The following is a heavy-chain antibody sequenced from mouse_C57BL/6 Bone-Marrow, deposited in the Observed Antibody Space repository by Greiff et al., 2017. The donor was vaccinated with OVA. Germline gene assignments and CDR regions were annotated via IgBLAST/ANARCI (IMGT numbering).Heavy chain of an antibody. Sequence: VHLVESGPELVKPGASVKISCKASGYTFTDYYINWVKQRPGQGLEWIGWIFPGSGSTYYNEKFKGKATLTVDKSSSTAYMLLSSLSSEDSAVYFCARGNCDGAWFAYWGQGTLVTVSA. J-gene: IGHJ3*01. CDR3: ARGNCDGAWFAY. D-gene: IGHD4-1*01. CDR1: GYTFTDYY. V-gene: IGHV1-75*01. CDR2: IFPGSGST.